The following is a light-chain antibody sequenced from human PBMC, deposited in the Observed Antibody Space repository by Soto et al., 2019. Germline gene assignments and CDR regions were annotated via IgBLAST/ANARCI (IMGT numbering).Light chain of an antibody. CDR3: LLDFRYFWA. Sequence: IQMSQSPASLSVSVGDRVTITCRASQSINNYLNWYLQRPGQAPKLLIRSASTLQRGVPSRFSGSGSGTDFTLTISSMQPEDFATYYCLLDFRYFWAFGQGTKVDIK. J-gene: IGKJ1*01. CDR2: SAS. V-gene: IGKV1-6*01. CDR1: QSINNY.